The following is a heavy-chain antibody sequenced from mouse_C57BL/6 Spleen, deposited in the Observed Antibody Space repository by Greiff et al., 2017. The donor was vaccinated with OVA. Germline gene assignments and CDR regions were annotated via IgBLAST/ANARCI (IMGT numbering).Heavy chain of an antibody. J-gene: IGHJ4*01. V-gene: IGHV1-61*01. CDR3: ARGGDSLGDY. CDR1: GYTFTSYW. CDR2: IYPSDSET. D-gene: IGHD2-13*01. Sequence: VQLQQPGAELVRPGSSVKLSCKASGYTFTSYWMDWVKQRPGQGLEWIGNIYPSDSETHYNQKFKDKATLTVDKSSSTAYMQLSSLTSEDSAVYYCARGGDSLGDYWGQGTSVTVSS.